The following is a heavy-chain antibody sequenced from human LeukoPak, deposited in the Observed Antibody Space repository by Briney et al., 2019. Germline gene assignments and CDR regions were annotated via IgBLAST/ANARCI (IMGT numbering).Heavy chain of an antibody. CDR1: GGSISSYY. D-gene: IGHD3-10*01. CDR3: ARDLVTMVRGMDWFDP. J-gene: IGHJ5*02. CDR2: IYTSGST. V-gene: IGHV4-4*07. Sequence: SETLSLTCTVSGGSISSYYWSWIRQPAGKGLEWIGRIYTSGSTNYNPSLKSRVTMSVDASKNQFPLKLSSVTAADTAVYYCARDLVTMVRGMDWFDPWGQGALVTVSS.